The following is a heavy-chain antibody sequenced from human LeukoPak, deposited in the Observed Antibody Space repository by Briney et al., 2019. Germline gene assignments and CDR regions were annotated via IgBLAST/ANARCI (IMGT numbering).Heavy chain of an antibody. CDR3: ARDHDSSGLDY. Sequence: EWIGYIYYSGSTYYNPSLKSRVTISVDTSKNQFSLKLSSVTAADTAVYYCARDHDSSGLDYWGQGTLVTVSS. D-gene: IGHD3-22*01. J-gene: IGHJ4*02. CDR2: IYYSGST. V-gene: IGHV4-31*02.